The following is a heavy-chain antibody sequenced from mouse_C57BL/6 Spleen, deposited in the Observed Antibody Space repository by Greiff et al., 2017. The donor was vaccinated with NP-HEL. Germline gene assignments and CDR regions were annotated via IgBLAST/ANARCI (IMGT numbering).Heavy chain of an antibody. CDR2: ISNGGGST. Sequence: EVMLVESGGGLVQPGGSLKLSCEASGFTFSSYTMSWVRQTPEKRLEWVAYISNGGGSTYYPDTVKGRFTISRDNAKNTLYLQMSSLKAEDTAMYYWARGGHMSFYYAMDYWGQGTSVTVSS. J-gene: IGHJ4*01. V-gene: IGHV5-12-2*01. CDR3: ARGGHMSFYYAMDY. CDR1: GFTFSSYT.